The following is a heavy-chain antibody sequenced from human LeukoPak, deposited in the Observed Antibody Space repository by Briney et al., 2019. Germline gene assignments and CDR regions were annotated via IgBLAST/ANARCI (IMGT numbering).Heavy chain of an antibody. V-gene: IGHV3-21*01. J-gene: IGHJ3*02. CDR1: GFTFSSYS. CDR2: ISSSSSSYI. D-gene: IGHD1-26*01. CDR3: ARDRKVGATKDAFDI. Sequence: GGSLRLSCAASGFTFSSYSMNWVRQAPGKGLEWVSSISSSSSSYIYYADSVKGRFTISRDNAKNSLYLQMNSLRAEDTAVYYCARDRKVGATKDAFDIWGQGTMVTVSS.